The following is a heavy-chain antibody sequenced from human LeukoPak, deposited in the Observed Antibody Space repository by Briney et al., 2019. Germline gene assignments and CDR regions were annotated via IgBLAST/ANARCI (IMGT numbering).Heavy chain of an antibody. J-gene: IGHJ2*01. V-gene: IGHV3-30*18. CDR1: GFTFSSNW. CDR3: AKSTHWYFDL. Sequence: GRSLRLSCTASGFTFSSNWMSWVRQAPGKGLEWVAVISYDGSNKYYADSVKGRFTISRDNSKNTLYLQMNSLRAEDTAVYYCAKSTHWYFDLWGRGTLVTVSS. CDR2: ISYDGSNK.